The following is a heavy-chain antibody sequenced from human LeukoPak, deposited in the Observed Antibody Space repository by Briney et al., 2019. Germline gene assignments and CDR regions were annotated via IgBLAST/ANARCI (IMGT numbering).Heavy chain of an antibody. J-gene: IGHJ4*02. CDR2: ISYDGSNK. V-gene: IGHV3-30-3*01. Sequence: GGSLRLSCAASGFTFSSYAIHWVRQAPGKGLEWVAVISYDGSNKYYADSVKGRFTISRDNSKNTLYLQMNTLRAEDTAVYFCARKGSRRPSPEGVWGQGTLVTVSS. D-gene: IGHD1-14*01. CDR3: ARKGSRRPSPEGV. CDR1: GFTFSSYA.